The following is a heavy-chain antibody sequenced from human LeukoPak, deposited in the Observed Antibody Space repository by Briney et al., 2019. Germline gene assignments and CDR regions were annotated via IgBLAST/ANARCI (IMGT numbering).Heavy chain of an antibody. Sequence: GGSLRLSCEASGLSFSIYAMSWVRQAPGKGLEWVSSTSGNGGSTYYANSVKGRFTVAKDNSKNTVYLEMNSLREDNTALYYCVKGGQRYDFWRFDFWGRGTLVTVSS. V-gene: IGHV3-23*01. D-gene: IGHD3-3*01. J-gene: IGHJ5*01. CDR1: GLSFSIYA. CDR3: VKGGQRYDFWRFDF. CDR2: TSGNGGST.